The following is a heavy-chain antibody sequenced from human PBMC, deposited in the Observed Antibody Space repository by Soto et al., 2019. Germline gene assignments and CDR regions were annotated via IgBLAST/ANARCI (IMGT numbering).Heavy chain of an antibody. D-gene: IGHD2-2*01. V-gene: IGHV3-33*01. CDR3: VRDRRYCSSMNCPRYNYYGMDV. J-gene: IGHJ6*02. CDR2: IWYDGSNK. CDR1: GFTFSTYG. Sequence: QVQLVESGGGVVQPGRSLRLSCAASGFTFSTYGMHWVRQAPGKGLEWVAVIWYDGSNKYYADSVKGRFTISRDNSKNTLYLQMNSLRAEDTAVYYCVRDRRYCSSMNCPRYNYYGMDVWGQGTTVTVSS.